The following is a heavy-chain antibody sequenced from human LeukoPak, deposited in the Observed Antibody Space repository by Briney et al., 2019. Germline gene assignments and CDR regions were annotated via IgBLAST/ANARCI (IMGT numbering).Heavy chain of an antibody. Sequence: GGSLRLSCAASGFAFSKYWMSWVRQAPGKGLEWVANIKEDGSIEDYADSVKGRFTVSRDNAKNSLYLQMNSLRVEDTAVYYCARDGYSSSSFDFWGQGTLVTVSS. D-gene: IGHD6-6*01. CDR2: IKEDGSIE. CDR3: ARDGYSSSSFDF. V-gene: IGHV3-7*01. CDR1: GFAFSKYW. J-gene: IGHJ4*02.